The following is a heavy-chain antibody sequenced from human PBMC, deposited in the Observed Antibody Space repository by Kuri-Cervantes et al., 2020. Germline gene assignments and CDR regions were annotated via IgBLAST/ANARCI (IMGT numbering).Heavy chain of an antibody. CDR3: AKGGATDYYHYFDY. CDR1: GYTFTSYD. J-gene: IGHJ4*02. V-gene: IGHV1-8*02. CDR2: MNPNSGNT. D-gene: IGHD3-9*01. Sequence: ASVKVSCKASGYTFTSYDINWVRQATGQGLEWMGWMNPNSGNTGYAQKFQGRVTMTRNTSISTAYMELSSLRSEDTAVYYCAKGGATDYYHYFDYWGQGTLVTVSS.